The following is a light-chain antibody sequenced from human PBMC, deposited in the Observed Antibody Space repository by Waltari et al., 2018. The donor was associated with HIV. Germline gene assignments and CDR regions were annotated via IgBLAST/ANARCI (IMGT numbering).Light chain of an antibody. CDR2: GNN. CDR1: TSNIRAGYD. V-gene: IGLV1-40*01. CDR3: QSYDSSLSVNWV. Sequence: QSVLPQPPPVSGAPWQQVTNSCTVITSNIRAGYDVHWYQHLPGTATKLLIYGNNNRPSGVPDRFSGSRSGTSSSLAITGLQAEDEAVYYCQSYDSSLSVNWVFGGGTKLTVL. J-gene: IGLJ3*02.